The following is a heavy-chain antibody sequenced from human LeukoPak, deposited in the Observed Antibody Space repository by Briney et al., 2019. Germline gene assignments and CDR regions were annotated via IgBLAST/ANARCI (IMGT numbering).Heavy chain of an antibody. J-gene: IGHJ5*02. CDR2: INPSGGST. Sequence: GASVNVSCKASGYTFTSYYMHWVRQAPGQGLEWMGIINPSGGSTSYAQKFQGRVTMTRDTSTSTVYMELSSLRSEDTAVYYCARGARGVYYDSSGNWFDPWGQGTLVTVSS. CDR3: ARGARGVYYDSSGNWFDP. V-gene: IGHV1-46*01. D-gene: IGHD3-22*01. CDR1: GYTFTSYY.